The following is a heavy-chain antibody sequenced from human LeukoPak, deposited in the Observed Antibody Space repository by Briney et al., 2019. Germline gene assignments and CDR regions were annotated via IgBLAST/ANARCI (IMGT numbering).Heavy chain of an antibody. CDR1: GFSFTDYY. CDR3: ATDIVAISGDY. Sequence: GGSLRLSCAASGFSFTDYYMSWIRQAPGKGLEWVSYISSSGSAIYYADSVRGRFTISMDNARNSMFLQMDGLRAEDTAMYYCATDIVAISGDYWGQGTLVTVSS. CDR2: ISSSGSAI. V-gene: IGHV3-11*01. D-gene: IGHD5-12*01. J-gene: IGHJ4*02.